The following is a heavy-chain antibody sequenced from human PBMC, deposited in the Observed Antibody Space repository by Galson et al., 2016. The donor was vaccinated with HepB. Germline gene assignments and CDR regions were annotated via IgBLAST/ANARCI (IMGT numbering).Heavy chain of an antibody. CDR3: ARRSDDVFGSGPLDY. CDR1: GGSLSRYY. Sequence: ETLSLTCTVSGGSLSRYYWTWIRQAPGKGLEWLGYLYYSGHTNYNPSLKSRVTISLGTTKNQFSLKLRSVTAADTAVYYCARRSDDVFGSGPLDYWGQGKLVTVS. CDR2: LYYSGHT. J-gene: IGHJ4*02. V-gene: IGHV4-59*08. D-gene: IGHD3-10*01.